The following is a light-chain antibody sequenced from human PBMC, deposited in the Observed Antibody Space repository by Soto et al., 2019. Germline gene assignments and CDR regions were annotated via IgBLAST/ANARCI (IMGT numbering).Light chain of an antibody. CDR1: QSISSS. Sequence: EIVLTQSPVTLSLSPGERATLSCRASQSISSSLSWYQQNPGQAPRLLIYNAANSATGIPARFSGSGSGTDFTLTISSLEPEDFAVYYCQQRSNWPRTFGQGTKVEIK. J-gene: IGKJ1*01. CDR3: QQRSNWPRT. CDR2: NAA. V-gene: IGKV3-11*01.